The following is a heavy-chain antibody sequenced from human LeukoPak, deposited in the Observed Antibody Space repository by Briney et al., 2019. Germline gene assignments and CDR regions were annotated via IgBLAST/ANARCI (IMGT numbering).Heavy chain of an antibody. CDR1: GFTFDDYA. D-gene: IGHD2-2*01. CDR2: ISWNSGSI. J-gene: IGHJ4*02. Sequence: GGSLRLSCAASGFTFDDYAMHWVRQAPGKGLEWVSGISWNSGSIGYADSVKGRFTISRDNSKNTLYLQMNSLRAEDTAVYYCAKEVQLLWGLNYFDYWGQGTLVTVSS. V-gene: IGHV3-9*01. CDR3: AKEVQLLWGLNYFDY.